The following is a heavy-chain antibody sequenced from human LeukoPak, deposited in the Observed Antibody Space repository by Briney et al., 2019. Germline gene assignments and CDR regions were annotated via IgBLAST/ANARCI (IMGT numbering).Heavy chain of an antibody. V-gene: IGHV4-4*07. Sequence: SETLSLTCTVSGGSISSYYWSWIRQPAGKGLEWIGRIYTSGSTNYNPSLKSRVTMSVDTSKNQFSLKLSSVTAADTAVYYCARDNVDFWSGYNYYYMDVWGKGTTVTVSS. CDR2: IYTSGST. CDR3: ARDNVDFWSGYNYYYMDV. D-gene: IGHD3-3*01. J-gene: IGHJ6*03. CDR1: GGSISSYY.